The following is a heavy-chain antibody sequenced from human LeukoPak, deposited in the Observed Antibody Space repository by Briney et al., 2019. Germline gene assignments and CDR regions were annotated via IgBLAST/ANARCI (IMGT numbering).Heavy chain of an antibody. CDR1: GYTSTGYY. CDR3: ARDHSGYSGYDPQGYYYGMDV. D-gene: IGHD5-12*01. V-gene: IGHV1-2*04. J-gene: IGHJ6*02. CDR2: INPNSGGT. Sequence: GASVKVSCKASGYTSTGYYMHWVRQAPGQGLEWMGWINPNSGGTNYAQKFQGWVTMTRDTSISTAYMELSRLRSDDTAVYYCARDHSGYSGYDPQGYYYGMDVWGQGTTVTVSS.